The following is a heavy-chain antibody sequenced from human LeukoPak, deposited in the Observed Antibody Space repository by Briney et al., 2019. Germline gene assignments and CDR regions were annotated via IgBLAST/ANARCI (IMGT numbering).Heavy chain of an antibody. J-gene: IGHJ4*02. Sequence: SSETLSLTCAVYGGSFSGYYWSWIRQPPGKGLEWIGEINHSGSTNYNPSLKSRVTISVDTSKNQFSLKLSSVTAADTAVYYCARGYCSGGSCYSFDYWGQGTLVTVPS. V-gene: IGHV4-34*01. D-gene: IGHD2-15*01. CDR1: GGSFSGYY. CDR2: INHSGST. CDR3: ARGYCSGGSCYSFDY.